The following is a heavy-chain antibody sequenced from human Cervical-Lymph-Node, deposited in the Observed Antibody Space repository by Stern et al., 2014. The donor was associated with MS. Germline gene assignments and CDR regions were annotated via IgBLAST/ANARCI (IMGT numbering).Heavy chain of an antibody. CDR3: ARGPYRSSTGCYTNGYYFYGMDV. CDR2: ISGYNGYT. Sequence: VQLVESGPEVKKPGASVKVSCKASGYTFTSFGISWVRRAPGQGIEWMGWISGYNGYTNYPQKFQGRFTLTADTSTSTAHMELTSLRSDDTAMYYCARGPYRSSTGCYTNGYYFYGMDVWGQGTTVTVSS. V-gene: IGHV1-18*01. D-gene: IGHD2-2*02. CDR1: GYTFTSFG. J-gene: IGHJ6*02.